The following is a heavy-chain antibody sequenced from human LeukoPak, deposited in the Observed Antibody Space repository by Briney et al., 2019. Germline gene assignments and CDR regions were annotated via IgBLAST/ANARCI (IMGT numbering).Heavy chain of an antibody. CDR2: INHRGRT. CDR3: ARGQYDSGGYHYGIRALYFDY. Sequence: SETLSLTCGVYGESFSGDFWTWLRQAPGKGLEWIGEINHRGRTNYSPSLTGRVTISVDTSMNQFSLQLRSVTAADTALYYCARGQYDSGGYHYGIRALYFDYWGQGILVTVSS. V-gene: IGHV4-34*01. J-gene: IGHJ4*02. CDR1: GESFSGDF. D-gene: IGHD3-22*01.